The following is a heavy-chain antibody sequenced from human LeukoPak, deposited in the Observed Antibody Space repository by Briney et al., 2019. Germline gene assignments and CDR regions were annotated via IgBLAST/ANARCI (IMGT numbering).Heavy chain of an antibody. CDR3: AKDLAVAVAGTVA. D-gene: IGHD6-19*01. Sequence: PGRSLRLSCAASGFTFSSYGMHWVRQAPGKGLEGVAVIWYDGSNKYYADSVKGRFTISRDNSKNTLYLQMNSLRAEDTAVYYCAKDLAVAVAGTVAWGQGTLVTVSS. J-gene: IGHJ5*02. CDR2: IWYDGSNK. CDR1: GFTFSSYG. V-gene: IGHV3-33*06.